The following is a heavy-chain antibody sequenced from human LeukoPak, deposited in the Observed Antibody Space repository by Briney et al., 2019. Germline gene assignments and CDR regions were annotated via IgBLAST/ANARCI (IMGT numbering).Heavy chain of an antibody. J-gene: IGHJ4*02. Sequence: GGSLRLSCAASGFSFTSYAMSWVRQAQGKGLEWVSAVSRSGGATYYADSVKGRFTISRDNSKSTVYLEMNSLRAEDTAVYYCAKDLRLPPDYWGQGTLVTVSS. D-gene: IGHD5-18*01. V-gene: IGHV3-23*01. CDR3: AKDLRLPPDY. CDR2: VSRSGGAT. CDR1: GFSFTSYA.